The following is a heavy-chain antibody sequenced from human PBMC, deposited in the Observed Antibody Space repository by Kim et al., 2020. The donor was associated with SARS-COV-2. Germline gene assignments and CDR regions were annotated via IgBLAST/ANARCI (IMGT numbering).Heavy chain of an antibody. V-gene: IGHV3-20*04. D-gene: IGHD1-26*01. CDR2: IQWNGGGT. CDR3: ARGGRNYYSIDGLNI. CDR1: GFSFDAYG. Sequence: GGSLRLSCAASGFSFDAYGMNWVRQVPGKGLEWVSGIQWNGGGTDYADSVKGRFIISRDNAKNFLYLQMNSLRVEDSAFYYCARGGRNYYSIDGLNIWGQGTMVTVSS. J-gene: IGHJ3*02.